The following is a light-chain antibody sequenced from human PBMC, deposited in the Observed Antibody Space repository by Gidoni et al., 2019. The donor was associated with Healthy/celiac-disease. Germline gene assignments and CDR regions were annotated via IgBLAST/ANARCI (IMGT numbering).Light chain of an antibody. CDR2: GAS. CDR3: QQYGSSPWT. J-gene: IGKJ1*01. Sequence: EIVLTQSPGTLSLSPGDRATLSCRASQSVSSCYLAWYQQKPGQAPRLLISGASSRATGIPDRFSGSCSGTDFTLTISILEPDDVAVYYCQQYGSSPWTFGQGTKVEIK. CDR1: QSVSSCY. V-gene: IGKV3-20*01.